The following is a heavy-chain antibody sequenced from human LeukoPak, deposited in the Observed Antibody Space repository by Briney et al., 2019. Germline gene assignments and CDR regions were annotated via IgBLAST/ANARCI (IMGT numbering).Heavy chain of an antibody. V-gene: IGHV7-4-1*02. CDR3: ARGLAAANNPIAAGGY. J-gene: IGHJ4*02. D-gene: IGHD6-13*01. Sequence: EASVKVSCKASGYTFTSYYMHWVRQAPGQGLEWMGWINTNTGNPTYAQGFTGRFVFSLDTSVSTAYLQISSLKAEDTAVYYCARGLAAANNPIAAGGYWGQGTLVTVSS. CDR1: GYTFTSYY. CDR2: INTNTGNP.